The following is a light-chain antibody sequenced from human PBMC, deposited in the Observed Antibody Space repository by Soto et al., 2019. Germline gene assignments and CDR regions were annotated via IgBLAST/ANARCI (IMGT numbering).Light chain of an antibody. Sequence: QSALTQPPSASGSPGQSVPISCTGTSSDVGGYNYVSWYQQHPGKAPKLMIYEVSKRPSGVPDRFSGSKSGNTASLTVSGLQAEDEADYYCSSYAGSNNLGVFGTGTKLTVI. CDR2: EVS. J-gene: IGLJ1*01. V-gene: IGLV2-8*01. CDR3: SSYAGSNNLGV. CDR1: SSDVGGYNY.